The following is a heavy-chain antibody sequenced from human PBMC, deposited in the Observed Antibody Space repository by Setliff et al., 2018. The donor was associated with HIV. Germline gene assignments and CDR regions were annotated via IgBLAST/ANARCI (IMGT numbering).Heavy chain of an antibody. D-gene: IGHD4-17*01. CDR1: GPSINLHY. V-gene: IGHV4-59*11. Sequence: SETLSLTCTASGPSINLHYWSWIRQSPGKGFEWIGYIYSTGSTNYNPSLQSRVTISLVASANQSSLKVTSVTAADTAVYYCAKGAGFYGDYTFDHWGQGRQVTVSS. CDR3: AKGAGFYGDYTFDH. J-gene: IGHJ4*02. CDR2: IYSTGST.